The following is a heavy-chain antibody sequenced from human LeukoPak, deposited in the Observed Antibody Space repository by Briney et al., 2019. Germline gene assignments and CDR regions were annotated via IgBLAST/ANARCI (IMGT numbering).Heavy chain of an antibody. Sequence: GGSLRLSCAASGFTFSSYWMSWVRQAPGKGLEWVANIKQDGSEKYYVDSVKGRFTISRDNAKNSLYLQMNRLRAEETAVYYCAELRITLIRGVRGKGTTVTISS. V-gene: IGHV3-7*01. CDR3: AELRITLIRGV. CDR1: GFTFSSYW. CDR2: IKQDGSEK. D-gene: IGHD3-10*01. J-gene: IGHJ6*04.